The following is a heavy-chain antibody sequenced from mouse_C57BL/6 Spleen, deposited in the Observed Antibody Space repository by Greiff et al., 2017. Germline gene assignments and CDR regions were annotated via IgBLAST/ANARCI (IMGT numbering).Heavy chain of an antibody. D-gene: IGHD2-2*01. CDR3: ARGGVKRYFDV. CDR2: INPSTGGT. CDR1: GYSFTGYY. Sequence: VHVKQSGPELVKPGASVKISCKASGYSFTGYYMNWVKQSPEKSLEWIGEINPSTGGTTYNQKFKAKATLTVDKSSSTAYMQLKSLTSEDSAVYYCARGGVKRYFDVWGTGTTVTVSS. J-gene: IGHJ1*03. V-gene: IGHV1-42*01.